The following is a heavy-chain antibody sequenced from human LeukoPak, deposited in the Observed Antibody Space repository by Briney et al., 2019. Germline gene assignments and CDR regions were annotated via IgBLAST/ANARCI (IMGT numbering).Heavy chain of an antibody. V-gene: IGHV3-15*01. CDR3: TTQRPGIAAADLAGPDY. Sequence: GGSLSFSCAASGFTFSDASMRWLRQAPGKGLYWVGRINSKTDDRTTGYAALVTGRFTIARVDSITTLYLQMDSLKSEDRAMYYCTTQRPGIAAADLAGPDYWGQGTLVTVSS. CDR1: GFTFSDAS. CDR2: INSKTDDRTT. J-gene: IGHJ4*02. D-gene: IGHD6-13*01.